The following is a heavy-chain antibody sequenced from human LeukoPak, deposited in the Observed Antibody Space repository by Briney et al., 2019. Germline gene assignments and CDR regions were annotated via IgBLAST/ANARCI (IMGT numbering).Heavy chain of an antibody. V-gene: IGHV4-39*07. D-gene: IGHD3-10*01. CDR3: ARVSPRNRQRITMVRGVTKVFDY. CDR2: INHSGST. Sequence: PSETLSLTCTVSGGSISSSSYYWGWIRQPPGKGLEWIGSINHSGSTNYNPSLKSRVTISVDTSKNQFSLKLSSVTAADTAVYYCARVSPRNRQRITMVRGVTKVFDYWGQGTLVTVSS. J-gene: IGHJ4*02. CDR1: GGSISSSSYY.